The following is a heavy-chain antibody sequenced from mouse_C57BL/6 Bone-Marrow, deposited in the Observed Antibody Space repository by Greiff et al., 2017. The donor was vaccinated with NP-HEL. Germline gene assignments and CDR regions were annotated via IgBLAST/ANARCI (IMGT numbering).Heavy chain of an antibody. D-gene: IGHD1-1*01. CDR3: ARNYYGRGDAMDY. J-gene: IGHJ4*01. Sequence: VMLVESGAELARPGASVKMSCKASGYTFTSYTMHWVKQRPGQGLEWIGSINPSGGYTYYNEKFKDKATMTADKSSSTAYMQLSSLTSEDSAVYYCARNYYGRGDAMDYWGKGTSVTVAA. V-gene: IGHV1-4*01. CDR1: GYTFTSYT. CDR2: INPSGGYT.